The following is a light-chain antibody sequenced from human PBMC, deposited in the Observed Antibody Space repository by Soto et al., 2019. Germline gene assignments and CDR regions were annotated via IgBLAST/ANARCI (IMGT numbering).Light chain of an antibody. CDR3: QQYDSFPLA. J-gene: IGKJ4*01. CDR2: EAS. V-gene: IGKV1-5*03. CDR1: QNIDNW. Sequence: DIQMTQSPPTLSASVGDRVTITCRASQNIDNWLAWYQQKPGEGPKILVYEASTLQSGVPSRFSGSGSGTQFTLTITNLQPDDFATYYCQQYDSFPLAFGGGTKVEIK.